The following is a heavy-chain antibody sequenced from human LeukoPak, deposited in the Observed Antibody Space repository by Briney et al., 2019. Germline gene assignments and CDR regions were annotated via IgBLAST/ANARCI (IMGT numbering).Heavy chain of an antibody. CDR3: AKDSQRHDYGGPFDY. CDR2: ISYDGSNK. J-gene: IGHJ4*02. Sequence: GRSLRLSCAASGFTFSSYGMHWVRQAPGKGLEWVAVISYDGSNKYYADSVKGRFTISRDNSKNTLYLQMNSLRAEDTAVYYCAKDSQRHDYGGPFDYWGQGTLVTVSS. CDR1: GFTFSSYG. D-gene: IGHD4-23*01. V-gene: IGHV3-30*18.